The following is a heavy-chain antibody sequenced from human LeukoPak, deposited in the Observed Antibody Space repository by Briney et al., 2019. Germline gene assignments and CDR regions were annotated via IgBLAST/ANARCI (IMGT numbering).Heavy chain of an antibody. V-gene: IGHV4-4*07. CDR1: GGSISSYY. CDR2: IYTSGST. CDR3: ARDASISYCSRGSCYETYYFDY. D-gene: IGHD2-15*01. J-gene: IGHJ4*02. Sequence: SETLSLTCTVSGGSISSYYWSWIRQPAGKGLEWIGRIYTSGSTNYNPSLKSRVTMSVDTSKNQFSLRLSSVTAADTAVYYRARDASISYCSRGSCYETYYFDYWGQGTLATVSS.